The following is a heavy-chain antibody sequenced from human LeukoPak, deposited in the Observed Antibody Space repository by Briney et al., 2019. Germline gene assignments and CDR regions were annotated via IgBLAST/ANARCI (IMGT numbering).Heavy chain of an antibody. D-gene: IGHD3-22*01. CDR2: ISAYNGNT. CDR3: ARGTYYYDSSGYYWNY. CDR1: GYTFTSYG. Sequence: ASVKVSCKASGYTFTSYGISWVRQAPGQGLEWMGWISAYNGNTNYEQKLQGRVTMTTDTFTSTAYMELERLRSDDTAVYYCARGTYYYDSSGYYWNYWGQGTLVTVSS. V-gene: IGHV1-18*01. J-gene: IGHJ4*02.